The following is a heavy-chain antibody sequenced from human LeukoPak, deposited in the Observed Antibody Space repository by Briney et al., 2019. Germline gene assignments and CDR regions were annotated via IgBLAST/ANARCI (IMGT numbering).Heavy chain of an antibody. Sequence: ASVKVSCKASGYTFTSYAMHWVRQAPGQRLEWMGWINAGNGNTKYSQKFQGRVTITRDTSASTAYMELSSLRSEDTAVYYCARQNSGSYYAENAFDIWGQGTMVTVSS. D-gene: IGHD1-26*01. V-gene: IGHV1-3*01. CDR3: ARQNSGSYYAENAFDI. CDR1: GYTFTSYA. J-gene: IGHJ3*02. CDR2: INAGNGNT.